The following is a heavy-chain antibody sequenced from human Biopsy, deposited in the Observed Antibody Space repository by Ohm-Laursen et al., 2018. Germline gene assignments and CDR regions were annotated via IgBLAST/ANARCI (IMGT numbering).Heavy chain of an antibody. D-gene: IGHD6-19*01. Sequence: SETLSLTCTVSGDSVSSGSFYWTWIRQPPGQGLEYIGYIYDRGSTANYNPSLESRVAMSVDMPKNQFSLKLSSVTAADTAIYYCARGMRSSGWPYFDSWGQGTPVTVPS. CDR1: GDSVSSGSFY. CDR2: IYDRGSTA. V-gene: IGHV4-61*01. J-gene: IGHJ4*02. CDR3: ARGMRSSGWPYFDS.